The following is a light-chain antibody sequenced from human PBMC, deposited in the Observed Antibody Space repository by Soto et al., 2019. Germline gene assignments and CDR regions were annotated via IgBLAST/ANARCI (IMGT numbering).Light chain of an antibody. Sequence: EIVMTQSPATLSVSPGERVTLSCRASQSVYSNLAWHQQKPGQAPRLLIQGASNRATGIPARFSGSGSGTEFTLTISSLQSEDFAVYYCQQYNNWPLYTFGQGTKLEIK. V-gene: IGKV3D-15*01. CDR2: GAS. CDR1: QSVYSN. CDR3: QQYNNWPLYT. J-gene: IGKJ2*01.